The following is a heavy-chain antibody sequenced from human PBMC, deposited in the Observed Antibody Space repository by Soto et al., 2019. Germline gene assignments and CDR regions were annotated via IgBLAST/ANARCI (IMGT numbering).Heavy chain of an antibody. D-gene: IGHD3-22*01. V-gene: IGHV3-23*01. CDR2: ISGSGGST. J-gene: IGHJ4*02. Sequence: GGSLRLSCAASGFTSSSYAMSWVRQAPGKGLEWVSAISGSGGSTYYGDSVKGRFTISRDNAKSTVYLQMNSLGAEDTATYHCTLHKFDSSGYVSDYWGQGTLVTVSS. CDR3: TLHKFDSSGYVSDY. CDR1: GFTSSSYA.